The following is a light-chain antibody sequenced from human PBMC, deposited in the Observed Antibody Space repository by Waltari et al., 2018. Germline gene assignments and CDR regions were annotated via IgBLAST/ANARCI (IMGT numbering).Light chain of an antibody. Sequence: QSALTQPASVSGSPGQSITISCTGTSSDVGGYTYVSWYQQHPGKAPKLMIYEVSNRPSGVSNRFSGSKSGNTAALTISGLQAEDEADYYCSSYTSSSHVVFGGGTKLTVL. CDR3: SSYTSSSHVV. CDR1: SSDVGGYTY. V-gene: IGLV2-14*01. J-gene: IGLJ2*01. CDR2: EVS.